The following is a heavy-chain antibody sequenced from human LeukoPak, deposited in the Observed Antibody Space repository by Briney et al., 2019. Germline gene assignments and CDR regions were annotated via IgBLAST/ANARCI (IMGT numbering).Heavy chain of an antibody. D-gene: IGHD3-10*01. CDR3: ATGSQIREADY. CDR2: ISGGSEYI. J-gene: IGHJ4*02. CDR1: GFSISDYY. Sequence: GGSLRLSCAASGFSISDYYMGWIRQGPGKGLEWLSYISGGSEYISYADSVKGRFTISRDNAKQSLSLQMNSLRAEDTAVYYCATGSQIREADYWGQGALVTVSS. V-gene: IGHV3-11*01.